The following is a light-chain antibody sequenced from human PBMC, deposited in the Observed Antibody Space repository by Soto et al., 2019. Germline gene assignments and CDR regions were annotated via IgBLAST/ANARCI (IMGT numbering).Light chain of an antibody. J-gene: IGLJ2*01. V-gene: IGLV2-14*01. Sequence: QSVLTQPASVSASPGQSISLSCTGTSNDVGAFDYVSWYQQHPGKATKLIIFEVFNRPSGVSTRFSGSKSGSTASLTISGLQAEDEADYFCSSYTTNNAHVFGGGTKVTVL. CDR2: EVF. CDR3: SSYTTNNAHV. CDR1: SNDVGAFDY.